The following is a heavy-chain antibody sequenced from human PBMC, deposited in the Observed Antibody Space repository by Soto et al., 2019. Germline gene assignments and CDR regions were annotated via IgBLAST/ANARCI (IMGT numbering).Heavy chain of an antibody. CDR2: IYYSGST. J-gene: IGHJ6*02. Sequence: SEPLSLTCTVSGGSVSSGSYYWSWIRQPPGKGLEWIGYIYYSGSTNYNPSLKSRVTISVDTSKNQFSLKLSSVTAADTAVYYCARPLYSYGHMDVWGQGTTVPVSS. V-gene: IGHV4-61*01. CDR1: GGSVSSGSYY. CDR3: ARPLYSYGHMDV. D-gene: IGHD5-18*01.